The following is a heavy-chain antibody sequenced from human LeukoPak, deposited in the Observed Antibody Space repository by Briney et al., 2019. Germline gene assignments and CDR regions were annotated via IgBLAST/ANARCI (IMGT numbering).Heavy chain of an antibody. J-gene: IGHJ1*01. CDR1: GDTFSRFG. CDR2: IGGSGVST. CDR3: AKEDDYDSRTGYSQH. D-gene: IGHD3-22*01. Sequence: PGGSLRLSCAASGDTFSRFGMSWVRQAPGKGLEWVSAIGGSGVSTYYADSVKSRFTISRDNSKNTLYLQMNSLRAEDTSVYYCAKEDDYDSRTGYSQHWGQGTLVSVSS. V-gene: IGHV3-23*01.